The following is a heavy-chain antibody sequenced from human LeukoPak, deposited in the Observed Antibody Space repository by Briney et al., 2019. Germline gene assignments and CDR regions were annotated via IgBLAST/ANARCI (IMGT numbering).Heavy chain of an antibody. CDR3: ARRREIPGEAYDPAEGLFAP. CDR2: IYYSGST. D-gene: IGHD3-22*01. J-gene: IGHJ5*02. V-gene: IGHV4-31*01. Sequence: PWETLTLTCTVSGGSISSGGYYWSWMRQHPGKDLGGIGNIYYSGSTYYNPSLKSPVTISGDTSKNQFYLELSSVTAADTAVYYCARRREIPGEAYDPAEGLFAPWGQGTLVTVSS. CDR1: GGSISSGGYY.